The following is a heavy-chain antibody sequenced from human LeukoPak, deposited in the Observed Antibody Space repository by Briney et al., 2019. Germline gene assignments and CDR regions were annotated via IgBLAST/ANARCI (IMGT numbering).Heavy chain of an antibody. CDR2: INYSGST. V-gene: IGHV4-59*01. J-gene: IGHJ4*02. CDR3: TRGEAYYGSGSFLVW. D-gene: IGHD3-10*01. Sequence: TSETLSLTCSVSDDSISNNYWSWIRQPPGKGLEWIGYINYSGSTNDNPSLNSRVTISVDTSKKQVYLKVASVTAADTAVYYCTRGEAYYGSGSFLVWWGQGTLVTVSS. CDR1: DDSISNNY.